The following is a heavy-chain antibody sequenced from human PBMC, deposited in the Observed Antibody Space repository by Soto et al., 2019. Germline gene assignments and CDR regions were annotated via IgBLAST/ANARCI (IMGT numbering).Heavy chain of an antibody. V-gene: IGHV3-15*07. CDR1: GFIFSNAW. Sequence: GGSLRLSCAASGFIFSNAWINWVRQAPGKGLEWVGRVKSKNDGGTTDFATPVKGRFAISRDDSKKMVYLEMNDLQTENTAMSYFPADSCIPPIIVVFEYWRNGTL. CDR3: PADSCIPPIIVVFEY. CDR2: VKSKNDGGTT. J-gene: IGHJ4*01. D-gene: IGHD1-26*01.